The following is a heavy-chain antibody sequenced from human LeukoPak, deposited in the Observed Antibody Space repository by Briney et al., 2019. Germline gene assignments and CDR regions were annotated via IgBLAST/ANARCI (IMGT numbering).Heavy chain of an antibody. J-gene: IGHJ3*02. V-gene: IGHV4-34*01. Sequence: SETLSLTCAVYGGSFSGYYWSWIRQPPGKGLEWIGEINHSGSTNYNPSLKSRVTMSVDTSKNQFSLKLSSVTAADTAVYYCARGSGIVVVPAAIGLIWRRLGAFDIWGQGTMVTVSS. CDR1: GGSFSGYY. CDR3: ARGSGIVVVPAAIGLIWRRLGAFDI. CDR2: INHSGST. D-gene: IGHD2-2*01.